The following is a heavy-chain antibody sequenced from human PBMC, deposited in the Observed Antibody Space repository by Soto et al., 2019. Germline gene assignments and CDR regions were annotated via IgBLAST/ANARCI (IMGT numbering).Heavy chain of an antibody. CDR3: ARDKTTVTTWLGFDP. CDR2: IYYSGST. D-gene: IGHD4-4*01. V-gene: IGHV4-59*01. CDR1: GGSISSYY. J-gene: IGHJ5*02. Sequence: SETLSLTCTVSGGSISSYYWSWIRQPPGKGLEWIGYIYYSGSTNYNPSLKSRVTISVDTSKNQFSLKLSSVTAADTAVYYCARDKTTVTTWLGFDPWGQGTLVTVSS.